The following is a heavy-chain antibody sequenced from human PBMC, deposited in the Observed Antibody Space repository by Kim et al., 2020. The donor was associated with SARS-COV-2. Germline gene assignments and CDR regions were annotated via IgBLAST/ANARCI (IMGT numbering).Heavy chain of an antibody. J-gene: IGHJ4*02. CDR1: GSTFSNYW. V-gene: IGHV3-7*01. CDR2: INADESQK. D-gene: IGHD3-22*01. CDR3: ASNTNYDTSSYPDY. Sequence: GGSLRLSCAASGSTFSNYWMTWVRQVPGKGLEWVANINADESQKFYVDSVKGRFTISRDNAKSSLYLQMNSLRAEDTAVYHCASNTNYDTSSYPDYWGQGTLVTVSS.